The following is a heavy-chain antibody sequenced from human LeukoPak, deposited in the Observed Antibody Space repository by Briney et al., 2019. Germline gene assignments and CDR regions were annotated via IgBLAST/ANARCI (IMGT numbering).Heavy chain of an antibody. Sequence: SETLSLTCTVSGGSISSYYWSWIRQPPGKGLVWIGYIYYSGSTNYNPSLKSRVTISVDTSKNQFSLKLSSVTAADTAVYYCARVNYYGSGSYYIGFDYWGQGILVTVSS. D-gene: IGHD3-10*01. V-gene: IGHV4-59*01. CDR1: GGSISSYY. CDR2: IYYSGST. J-gene: IGHJ4*02. CDR3: ARVNYYGSGSYYIGFDY.